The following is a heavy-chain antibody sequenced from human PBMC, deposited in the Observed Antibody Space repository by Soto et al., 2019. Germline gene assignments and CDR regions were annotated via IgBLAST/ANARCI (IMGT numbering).Heavy chain of an antibody. D-gene: IGHD3-9*01. CDR2: ISGSGGST. CDR1: AFTFSGYT. J-gene: IGHJ4*02. CDR3: AKDLPDILTGYATFDY. Sequence: GGSLRLSCAASAFTFSGYTMNWVRQAPKKGLERVSAISGSGGSTYYTDSVKGRFTISRDNSKNTLYLQMNSLRAEDTAVYYCAKDLPDILTGYATFDYWGQGTLVTVSS. V-gene: IGHV3-23*01.